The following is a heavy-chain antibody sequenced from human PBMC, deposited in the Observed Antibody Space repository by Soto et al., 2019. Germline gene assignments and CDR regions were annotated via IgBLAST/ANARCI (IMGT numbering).Heavy chain of an antibody. D-gene: IGHD3-10*01. V-gene: IGHV3-33*01. CDR2: IWYDGSNK. Sequence: TGGSLGLSCAASGFTFSSYGMHRVRQAPGKGLEWVAVIWYDGSNKYYADSVKGRFTISRDNSKNTLYLQMNSLRAEDTAVYYCARSLGVRGVIIAPYYYYYGMDVWGQGTTVTVSS. CDR1: GFTFSSYG. CDR3: ARSLGVRGVIIAPYYYYYGMDV. J-gene: IGHJ6*02.